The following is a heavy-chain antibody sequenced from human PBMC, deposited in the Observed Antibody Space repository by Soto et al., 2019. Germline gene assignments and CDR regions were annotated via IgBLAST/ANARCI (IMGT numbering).Heavy chain of an antibody. CDR3: ARGQAVFDY. CDR1: GGSISSYY. Sequence: SETLSLTCTVSGGSISSYYWSWIRQPPGKGLEWIGYIYYSGSTNYNPSLKSRVTISVDTSKNQFSLKLSSVTAADTAVYYCARGQAVFDYWGQGTLVTVSS. V-gene: IGHV4-59*01. J-gene: IGHJ4*02. CDR2: IYYSGST.